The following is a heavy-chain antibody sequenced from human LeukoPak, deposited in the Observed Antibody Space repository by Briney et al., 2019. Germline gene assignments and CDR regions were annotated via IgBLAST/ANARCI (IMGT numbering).Heavy chain of an antibody. J-gene: IGHJ4*02. CDR2: ISSSGRTI. Sequence: PGGSLRLSCAASGFTFSSYEMNWVRQAPGKGLEWVSYISSSGRTIFYADSVKGRFTISRDNAKDSLYLQMNSLRAEDTAVYYCARQQPAFDFWGQGTLVAVSS. CDR1: GFTFSSYE. D-gene: IGHD6-13*01. CDR3: ARQQPAFDF. V-gene: IGHV3-48*03.